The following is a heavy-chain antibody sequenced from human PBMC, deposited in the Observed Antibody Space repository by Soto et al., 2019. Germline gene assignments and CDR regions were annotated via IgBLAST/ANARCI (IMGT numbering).Heavy chain of an antibody. J-gene: IGHJ4*02. CDR3: ARHQRDDASRKIDC. Sequence: RGESLKISCQGSGYSFTSNWIGWVRQMPGKGLGWMGIINPADSDIKYSPSFQGQVTISADKSIGTAYLQWSSLKASDTAMYYCARHQRDDASRKIDCWGQGTLVTVS. CDR1: GYSFTSNW. D-gene: IGHD3-16*01. CDR2: INPADSDI. V-gene: IGHV5-51*01.